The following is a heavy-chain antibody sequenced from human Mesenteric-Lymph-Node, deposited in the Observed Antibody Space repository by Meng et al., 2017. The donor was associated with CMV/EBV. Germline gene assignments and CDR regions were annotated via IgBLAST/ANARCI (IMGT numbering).Heavy chain of an antibody. CDR2: ISSSSSYI. CDR1: GFTFSSYS. V-gene: IGHV3-21*01. Sequence: LTCAASGFTFSSYSMNWVRQAPGKGLEWVSSISSSSSYIYYADSVKGRFTISRDNAKNSLYLQMNSLRAEDTAVYYCARDRVVVVPAATYYYYYYGMDVWGQGTTVTVSS. J-gene: IGHJ6*02. D-gene: IGHD2-2*01. CDR3: ARDRVVVVPAATYYYYYYGMDV.